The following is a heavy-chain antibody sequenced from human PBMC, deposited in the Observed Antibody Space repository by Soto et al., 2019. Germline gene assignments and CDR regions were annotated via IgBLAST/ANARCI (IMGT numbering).Heavy chain of an antibody. CDR3: ARADPDASVGY. J-gene: IGHJ4*02. CDR2: ISYSGST. D-gene: IGHD2-15*01. V-gene: IGHV4-59*01. CDR1: GGSMSSYY. Sequence: SETLSLTCTVSGGSMSSYYWTWLRQSPGRGLEWIGYISYSGSTYYDPSLKSRVTISADTSKNQFSLRMNSMIAADTAVYYCARADPDASVGYWGQGTLVTVSS.